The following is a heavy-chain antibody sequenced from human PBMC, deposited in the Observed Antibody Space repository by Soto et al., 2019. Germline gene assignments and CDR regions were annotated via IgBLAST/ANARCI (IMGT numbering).Heavy chain of an antibody. CDR2: ISSDGSST. V-gene: IGHV3-74*01. CDR3: TSGYCSSSSCSSRDY. Sequence: GGSLRLSCAASGFTFSSYRMYWVRQAPGKGLVWVSRISSDGSSTIYADSVKGRFTISRDNDKNTLYLQMNSLRVEDTAVYYCTSGYCSSSSCSSRDYWGQGTLVTVSS. CDR1: GFTFSSYR. J-gene: IGHJ4*02. D-gene: IGHD2-2*03.